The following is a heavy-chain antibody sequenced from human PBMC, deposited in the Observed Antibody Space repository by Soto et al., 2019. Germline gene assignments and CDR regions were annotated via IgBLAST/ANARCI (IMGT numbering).Heavy chain of an antibody. V-gene: IGHV3-23*01. CDR2: LSRSGGST. CDR1: GFTYSSHG. CDR3: ARDGQYRTDGFDI. D-gene: IGHD5-12*01. Sequence: EAQLLASGGELIQPGGSLRLSCAASGFTYSSHGMRWVRQAPGKRLEGIAGLSRSGGSTYYADSVKGRFTISRDNSKNTLDLIMNSLRVEDTALYYCARDGQYRTDGFDIWGQGTIVTVSS. J-gene: IGHJ3*02.